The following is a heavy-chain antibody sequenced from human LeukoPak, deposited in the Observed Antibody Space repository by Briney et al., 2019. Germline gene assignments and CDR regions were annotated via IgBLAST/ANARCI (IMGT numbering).Heavy chain of an antibody. D-gene: IGHD3-10*01. CDR2: INPNSGGT. CDR3: ASDMVRGDPQYYFDY. V-gene: IGHV1-2*02. J-gene: IGHJ4*02. Sequence: ASVKVSCKASGYTFTGYYMHWVRQAPGQGLEWMGWINPNSGGTNYAQKFQGRVTMTRDTSISTAYMELSRLRSDDTAVYYCASDMVRGDPQYYFDYWGQGTLVTVSS. CDR1: GYTFTGYY.